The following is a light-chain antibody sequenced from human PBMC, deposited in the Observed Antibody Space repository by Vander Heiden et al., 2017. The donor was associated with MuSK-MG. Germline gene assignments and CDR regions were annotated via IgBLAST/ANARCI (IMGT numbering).Light chain of an antibody. CDR2: DVS. J-gene: IGLJ1*01. V-gene: IGLV2-14*03. CDR1: SSDVGGYNY. Sequence: QSALTQPASVSGSPGQSITISCTGTSSDVGGYNYVSWYQQHPGKAPKLMIYDVSNRPSGVSNRFSGSKSGNTASLTISGLQAGDEADYYCSSYTSSSLYDFGTGTKVTVL. CDR3: SSYTSSSLYD.